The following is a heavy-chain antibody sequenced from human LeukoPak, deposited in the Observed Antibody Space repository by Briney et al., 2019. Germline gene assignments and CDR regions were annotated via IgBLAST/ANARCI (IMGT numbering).Heavy chain of an antibody. CDR2: IYPGDSDT. J-gene: IGHJ3*02. V-gene: IGHV5-51*01. D-gene: IGHD2-2*01. CDR1: GYSFTSYW. Sequence: GESPKISCKGSGYSFTSYWIGWVRQMPGKGLEWMGIIYPGDSDTRYGPSFQGQVTISADKSISTAYLQWSSLKASDTAMYYCARHGCSSTSCFVIWGQGTMVTVSS. CDR3: ARHGCSSTSCFVI.